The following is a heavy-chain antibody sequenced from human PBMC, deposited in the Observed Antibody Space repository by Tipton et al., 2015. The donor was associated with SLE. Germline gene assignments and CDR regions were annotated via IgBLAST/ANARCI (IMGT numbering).Heavy chain of an antibody. Sequence: LRLSCTVSGVSVSSGGYYWNWIRHHPGKGLEWIGCTHYRRTTYYPPSLKRRVTMSVDTSKNQFFLRLTSVTAADTAVYYCALVAAVGRIDYWGQGTLVTVSS. J-gene: IGHJ4*02. D-gene: IGHD6-13*01. CDR1: GVSVSSGGYY. CDR3: ALVAAVGRIDY. CDR2: THYRRTT. V-gene: IGHV4-31*02.